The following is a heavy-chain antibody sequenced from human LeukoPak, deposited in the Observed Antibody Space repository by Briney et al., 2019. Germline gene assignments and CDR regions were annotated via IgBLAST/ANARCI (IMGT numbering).Heavy chain of an antibody. CDR3: ARQQQLLDY. CDR2: FNPDSGGT. CDR1: GYSFIGYY. J-gene: IGHJ4*02. V-gene: IGHV1-2*02. D-gene: IGHD6-13*01. Sequence: ASVKVSCKASGYSFIGYYMHWVRQAPGQGLEWMGWFNPDSGGTHYAQKFQGRVTMTRDTSISTAYMPENKLRSDDTAVYYCARQQQLLDYWGQGTLVTVSS.